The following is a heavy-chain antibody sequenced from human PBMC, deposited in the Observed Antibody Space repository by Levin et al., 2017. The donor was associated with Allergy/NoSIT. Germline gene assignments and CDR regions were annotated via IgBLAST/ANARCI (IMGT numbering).Heavy chain of an antibody. CDR2: IYYSGNT. D-gene: IGHD2-15*01. CDR3: AREVGRSGYFDY. V-gene: IGHV4-39*07. J-gene: IGHJ4*02. Sequence: SETLSLTCIVSGASIRSSNYYWGWIRQPPGQGLEWIGDIYYSGNTDYSPSLKSRVTMSVDTSKNHFSLKLTSVTAADTAVYYCAREVGRSGYFDYWGQGTLVTVSS. CDR1: GASIRSSNYY.